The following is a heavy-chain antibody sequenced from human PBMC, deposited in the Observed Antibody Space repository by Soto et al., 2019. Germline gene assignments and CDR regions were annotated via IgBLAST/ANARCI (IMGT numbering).Heavy chain of an antibody. CDR3: ARDRGTMIVHN. CDR1: GFTFSSYG. CDR2: IWYDGSNK. J-gene: IGHJ4*02. Sequence: QVQLVESGGGVVQPRRSLRLSCAASGFTFSSYGMHWVRQAPGKGLEWVAVIWYDGSNKYYADSVKGRFTISRDNSKNTLYLQMNSLRAEDTAVYYCARDRGTMIVHNWGQGTLVTVSS. D-gene: IGHD3-22*01. V-gene: IGHV3-33*01.